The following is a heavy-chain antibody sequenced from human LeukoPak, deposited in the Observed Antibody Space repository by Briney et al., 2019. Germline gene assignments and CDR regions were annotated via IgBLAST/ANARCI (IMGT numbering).Heavy chain of an antibody. CDR2: ISSSSSYI. V-gene: IGHV3-21*01. CDR1: GFTFSSYS. Sequence: PGGSLRLSCAASGFTFSSYSMNWVRQAPGKGLEWVSSISSSSSYIYYADSVKGRFTISRDNAKNSLYLQMNSLRAEDTAVYYCARDEGYSYGLCDYWGQGTLVTVSS. J-gene: IGHJ4*02. D-gene: IGHD5-18*01. CDR3: ARDEGYSYGLCDY.